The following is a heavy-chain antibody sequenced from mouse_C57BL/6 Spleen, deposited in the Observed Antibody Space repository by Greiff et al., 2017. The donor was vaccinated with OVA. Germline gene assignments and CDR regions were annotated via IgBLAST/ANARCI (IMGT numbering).Heavy chain of an antibody. CDR2: INYDGSST. V-gene: IGHV5-16*02. Sequence: EVHLVESEGGLVQPGSSMKLSCTASGFTFSDYYMAWVRQVPEKGLEWVANINYDGSSTYYLDSLKSRFIISRDNAKNILYLQMSSLKSEDTATYYCARRNSNYGGYAMDYWGQGTSVTVSS. D-gene: IGHD2-5*01. J-gene: IGHJ4*01. CDR1: GFTFSDYY. CDR3: ARRNSNYGGYAMDY.